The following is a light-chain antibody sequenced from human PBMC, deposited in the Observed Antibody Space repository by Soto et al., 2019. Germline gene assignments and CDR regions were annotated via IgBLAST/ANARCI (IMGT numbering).Light chain of an antibody. CDR2: GNN. CDR3: QSYDSSLSGAV. J-gene: IGLJ2*01. Sequence: QSVLTQPPSVSGAPGQRVTISCTGSRSNIGAGYDVHWYQQLPGTAPKLLIYGNNNRPSGVPDRISGSKSGTSASLAITGLQAEDEADYYCQSYDSSLSGAVFGGGIKLTVL. V-gene: IGLV1-40*01. CDR1: RSNIGAGYD.